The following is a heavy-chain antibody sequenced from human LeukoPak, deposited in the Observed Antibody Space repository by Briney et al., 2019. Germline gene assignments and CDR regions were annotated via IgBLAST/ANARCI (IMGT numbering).Heavy chain of an antibody. CDR2: INTSGST. CDR3: ARYRQEWSGHFDY. CDR1: GGSISSYY. V-gene: IGHV4-4*07. D-gene: IGHD3-3*01. J-gene: IGHJ4*02. Sequence: SETLSLTCTVSGGSISSYYWNWIRQPAGKGLEWIGRINTSGSTNYNPSLKSRVTMSVDTSNNQFSLKLTSVTAADTAVYYCARYRQEWSGHFDYWGQGYLVTVSS.